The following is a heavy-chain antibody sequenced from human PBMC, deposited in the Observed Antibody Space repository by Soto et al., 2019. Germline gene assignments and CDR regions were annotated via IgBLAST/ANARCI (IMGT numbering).Heavy chain of an antibody. CDR3: ARVERGTATTVVDAFDI. CDR1: GGFVSSGSYY. Sequence: QVQLQPWGAGLLKPSETLSLTCVVYGGFVSSGSYYWSWIRQPPGKGLEWIGEMSHSGGTHFNPSLKSRVTISVATSKNQFSLKRRSVTAADTALYYCARVERGTATTVVDAFDIWGPGTMVTVSS. CDR2: MSHSGGT. J-gene: IGHJ3*02. V-gene: IGHV4-34*01. D-gene: IGHD1-1*01.